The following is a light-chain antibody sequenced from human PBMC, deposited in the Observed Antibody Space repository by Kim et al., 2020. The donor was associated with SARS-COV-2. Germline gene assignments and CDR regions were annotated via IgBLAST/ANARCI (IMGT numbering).Light chain of an antibody. CDR3: AAWDDTLSGPV. CDR2: INH. V-gene: IGLV1-47*02. J-gene: IGLJ3*02. Sequence: GQRVTISCSGGTSNIGSNSVYWYKQSPGTAPKLLIYINHQRPSGVPDRFSGSKSGTSASLAISGLRSEDEAEYYCAAWDDTLSGPVFGGGTQLTVL. CDR1: TSNIGSNS.